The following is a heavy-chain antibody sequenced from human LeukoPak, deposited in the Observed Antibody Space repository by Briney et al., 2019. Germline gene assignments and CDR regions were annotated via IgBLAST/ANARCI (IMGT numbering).Heavy chain of an antibody. CDR1: GFTVSSSY. CDR2: IYSGGST. CDR3: ARAGFHSSSSYLDY. V-gene: IGHV3-53*01. J-gene: IGHJ4*02. D-gene: IGHD6-13*01. Sequence: GGSLRLSCAVSGFTVSSSYMSWVRQAPGKGLEWVSTIYSGGSTYYADSVKGRVTISRDNSKNTLYLQMNSLRAEDTAVYYCARAGFHSSSSYLDYWGQGTLVTVSS.